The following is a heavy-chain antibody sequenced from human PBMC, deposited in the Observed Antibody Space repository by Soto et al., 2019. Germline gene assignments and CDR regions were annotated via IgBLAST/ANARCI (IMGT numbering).Heavy chain of an antibody. V-gene: IGHV4-59*01. CDR3: ARGPKMATIGYYYYYYGMDV. CDR1: GGSISSYY. D-gene: IGHD5-12*01. J-gene: IGHJ6*02. Sequence: SETLSLTCTVSGGSISSYYWSWIRQPPGKGLEWIGYIYHSGSTNYNPSLKSRVTISVDTSKNQFSLKLSSVTAADTAVYYCARGPKMATIGYYYYYYGMDVWGQGTTVTVSS. CDR2: IYHSGST.